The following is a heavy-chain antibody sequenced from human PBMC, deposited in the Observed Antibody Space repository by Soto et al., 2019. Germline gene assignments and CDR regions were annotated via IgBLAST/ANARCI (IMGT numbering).Heavy chain of an antibody. D-gene: IGHD2-2*01. Sequence: GGSLRLSCAASGFTFSSYAMHWVRQAPGKGLEWVALISYDGSDKHYADSVKGRFTISRDNAKNSLYLQMNTLRAEDTAVYYCARDRPSRDSYYYGLDVWGQGTTVTVSS. J-gene: IGHJ6*02. CDR3: ARDRPSRDSYYYGLDV. V-gene: IGHV3-30-3*01. CDR1: GFTFSSYA. CDR2: ISYDGSDK.